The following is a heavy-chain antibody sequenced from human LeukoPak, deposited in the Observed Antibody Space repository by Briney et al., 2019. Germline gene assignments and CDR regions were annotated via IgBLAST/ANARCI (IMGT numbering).Heavy chain of an antibody. Sequence: SETLSLTCTVSGGSISDYYWSWIRQPPGKGLEWIGFIYYSGSTNCNPSLKSRDTMSVDTSKKQLSLKMRSVTAADTAVYYCARGPSVVYLDYWGQGTLVTVSS. CDR3: ARGPSVVYLDY. CDR1: GGSISDYY. J-gene: IGHJ4*02. V-gene: IGHV4-59*01. CDR2: IYYSGST. D-gene: IGHD4-23*01.